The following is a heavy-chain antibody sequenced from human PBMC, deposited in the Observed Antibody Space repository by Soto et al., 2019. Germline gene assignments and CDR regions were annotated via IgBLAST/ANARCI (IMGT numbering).Heavy chain of an antibody. CDR3: ARDHPDSIGNYAGLVSRAFNL. D-gene: IGHD3-22*01. V-gene: IGHV3-30-3*01. J-gene: IGHJ3*01. Sequence: QVQLVESGGGVVQPGRSLRLSCAVSGFIINSLDILWVRQAPGKGLEWVSYISEDGTNKYYSDSVRGRFTISRDNSKNTVYLHMNSLRVEDTAVYYCARDHPDSIGNYAGLVSRAFNLWGQGTMVTVSS. CDR1: GFIINSLD. CDR2: ISEDGTNK.